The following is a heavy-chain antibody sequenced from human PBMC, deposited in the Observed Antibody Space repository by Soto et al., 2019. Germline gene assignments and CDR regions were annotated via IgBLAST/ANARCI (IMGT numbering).Heavy chain of an antibody. V-gene: IGHV3-33*01. CDR3: ARGDAWTDEAFDI. CDR1: GFTVSNYG. J-gene: IGHJ3*02. Sequence: QVHLVESGGGVVQPGGSLRLSCAASGFTVSNYGIHWVRQAPGKGLEWVAVIWYDGNNKSYRDSVKGRFTISRDNSKNTVYLQMSSLRGEDTAVYYCARGDAWTDEAFDIWGQGTMVTVSS. CDR2: IWYDGNNK. D-gene: IGHD5-12*01.